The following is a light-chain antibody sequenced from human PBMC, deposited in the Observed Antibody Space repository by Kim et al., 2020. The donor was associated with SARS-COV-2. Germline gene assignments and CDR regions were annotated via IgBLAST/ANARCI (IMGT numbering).Light chain of an antibody. Sequence: GQRVTFSCSGSSSNIGSNTVHWYQQLPGTAPKLLIYNNNQRPSGVPDRFSGSKSGTSASLAISGLQSEDEADYYCAAWDDSLNGVVFGGGTQLTVL. CDR1: SSNIGSNT. CDR3: AAWDDSLNGVV. CDR2: NNN. V-gene: IGLV1-44*01. J-gene: IGLJ2*01.